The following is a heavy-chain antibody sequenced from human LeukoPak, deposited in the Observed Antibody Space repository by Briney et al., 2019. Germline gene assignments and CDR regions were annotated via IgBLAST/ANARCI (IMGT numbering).Heavy chain of an antibody. CDR2: FDVIDAKT. V-gene: IGHV1-24*01. D-gene: IGHD5-18*01. CDR3: AAGRPYSLLDY. Sequence: GASVKVSCKVSGYTLTELSMHWVRQAPGKGLEWMGGFDVIDAKTFYAQKFQGRVTMTEDSSTDTAYMELGSLRSDDTAFYYCAAGRPYSLLDYWGQGTLLTVSS. CDR1: GYTLTELS. J-gene: IGHJ4*02.